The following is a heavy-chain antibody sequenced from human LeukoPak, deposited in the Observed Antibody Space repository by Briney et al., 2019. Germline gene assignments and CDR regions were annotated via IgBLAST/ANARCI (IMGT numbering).Heavy chain of an antibody. Sequence: SQTLSLTCAISGDSVSSNSAAWNWIRQSPSRGLEWLGRTYYRSKWYNDYAVSVKSRITINPDTSKNQFSLQLNSVTPEETAVYYCARDTAPDYYDSSGYQVGFDYWGQGTLVTVSS. CDR2: TYYRSKWYN. J-gene: IGHJ4*02. CDR3: ARDTAPDYYDSSGYQVGFDY. D-gene: IGHD3-22*01. CDR1: GDSVSSNSAA. V-gene: IGHV6-1*01.